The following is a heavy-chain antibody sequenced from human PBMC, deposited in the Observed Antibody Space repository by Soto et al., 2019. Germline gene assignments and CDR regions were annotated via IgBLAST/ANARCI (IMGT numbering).Heavy chain of an antibody. CDR1: GGYIRSYD. V-gene: IGHV4-59*08. CDR2: LYNSGST. CDR3: ARGLRYFDWLSPYYFDY. D-gene: IGHD3-9*01. J-gene: IGHJ4*02. Sequence: PSETKFFTCTVSGGYIRSYDLSLIRTDTGKGLEWIGYLYNSGSTVYNPSLNSRDTSSVDTTKNQFSRKLSSVTAADTTVYYCARGLRYFDWLSPYYFDYWGQGTLVTVS.